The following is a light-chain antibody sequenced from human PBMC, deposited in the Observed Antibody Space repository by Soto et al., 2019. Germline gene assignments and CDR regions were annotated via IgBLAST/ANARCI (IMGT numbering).Light chain of an antibody. CDR3: SSYAGSSRGV. J-gene: IGLJ1*01. V-gene: IGLV2-8*01. CDR1: SSDVGGYNF. Sequence: QSALTQPPSASGSLGQSVTISCTGTSSDVGGYNFVSWYQQHPGKAPKLMIYEVTKRPSGVPDRFSGSKFGNTASLTVSGLQAEDEADYYCSSYAGSSRGVFGTGTQLTVL. CDR2: EVT.